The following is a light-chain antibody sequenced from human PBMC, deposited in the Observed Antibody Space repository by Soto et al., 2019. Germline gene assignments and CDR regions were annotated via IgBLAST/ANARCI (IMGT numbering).Light chain of an antibody. CDR1: QSVSSSY. V-gene: IGKV3D-20*02. CDR2: GAS. CDR3: QQRSNWPPIN. J-gene: IGKJ5*01. Sequence: IVLTHSPGTLSLSPWERATLSCRASQSVSSSYLAWYQQKPGQAPRLLIYGASTRATGIPARFSGSGSGTDFTLTISSLEPEDFAVYYCQQRSNWPPINFGQGTRLEIK.